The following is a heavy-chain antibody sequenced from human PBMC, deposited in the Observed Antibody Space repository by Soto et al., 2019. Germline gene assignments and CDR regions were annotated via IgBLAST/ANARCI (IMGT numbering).Heavy chain of an antibody. D-gene: IGHD1-1*01. CDR2: IWYDGSNK. Sequence: SLRLSCAASGFTFSSYGMHWVRQAPGKGLEWVAIIWYDGSNKYYADSVKGRFTISRDNSENTLFLQMISLRAEDTAVYYCARDRNDMLDYWGQGTLVTVSS. CDR3: ARDRNDMLDY. J-gene: IGHJ4*02. V-gene: IGHV3-33*01. CDR1: GFTFSSYG.